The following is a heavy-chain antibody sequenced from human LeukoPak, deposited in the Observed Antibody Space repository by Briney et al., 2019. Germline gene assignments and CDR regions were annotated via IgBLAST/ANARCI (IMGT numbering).Heavy chain of an antibody. J-gene: IGHJ4*02. CDR2: ISSSSSNI. V-gene: IGHV3-21*01. D-gene: IGHD3-3*01. Sequence: RHAPPSAGKTVVKGTMDYVGQRPMNRIKCVSYISSSSSNIYYADSVKGRFAISRDNAKTSLYLQMNSLRAEDTAVYYCARDSGTIFGPKSVDLWGEGTLVIVSS. CDR3: ARDSGTIFGPKSVDL. CDR1: GKTVVKGT.